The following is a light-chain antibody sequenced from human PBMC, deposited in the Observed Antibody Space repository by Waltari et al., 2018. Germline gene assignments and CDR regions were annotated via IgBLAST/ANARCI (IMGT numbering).Light chain of an antibody. V-gene: IGLV3-19*01. Sequence: SSELTQDPAVSVALGQTVRITCQGDSRRRYYASWYQQKPGQAPVLVIYGKNNRPSGIPDRFSGSSSGNTASLTITGAQAEDEADYYCNSRDSSGNHLVFGTGTKVTVL. CDR2: GKN. CDR3: NSRDSSGNHLV. CDR1: SRRRYY. J-gene: IGLJ1*01.